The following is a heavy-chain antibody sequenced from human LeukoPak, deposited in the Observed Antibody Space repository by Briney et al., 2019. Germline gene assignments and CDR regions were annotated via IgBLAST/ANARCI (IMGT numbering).Heavy chain of an antibody. CDR2: IHYSGST. CDR3: AKESSHDNWYFDL. D-gene: IGHD2-2*01. J-gene: IGHJ2*01. V-gene: IGHV4-39*02. Sequence: SETLSLTCTVSGGSISSISYYGGWIRQPPGKGLEWIGSIHYSGSTYNSPSLKSRVTISVDTSKNQFSLKLTSVTAADTAVYYCAKESSHDNWYFDLWGRGTLVTVSS. CDR1: GGSISSISYY.